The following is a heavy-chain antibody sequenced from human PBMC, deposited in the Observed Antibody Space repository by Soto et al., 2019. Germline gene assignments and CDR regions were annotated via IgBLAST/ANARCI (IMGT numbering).Heavy chain of an antibody. Sequence: QLQESGPGLVKPSETLSLTCTISPDSISTSRYYWGWIRQPPGKGLEWIGSIYYSGSTFYNPYLKSRVTISVDRSKNQFSLKLTSVTAADTAVYYCARLSGGIGFIDYWGQGTLVTVSS. CDR3: ARLSGGIGFIDY. D-gene: IGHD5-12*01. V-gene: IGHV4-39*01. CDR2: IYYSGST. J-gene: IGHJ4*02. CDR1: PDSISTSRYY.